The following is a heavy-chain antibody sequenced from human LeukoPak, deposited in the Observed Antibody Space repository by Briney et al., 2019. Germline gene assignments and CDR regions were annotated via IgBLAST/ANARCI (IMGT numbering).Heavy chain of an antibody. V-gene: IGHV4-38-2*01. CDR1: GYSISSGYY. CDR3: ARQQRDFWSGYHPHAFDI. Sequence: SETLSLTCAVSGYSISSGYYWGWIRQPPGKGLEWIGSIYHSGSTYYNPSLKSRVTISVDTSKNQFSLKLSSATAADTAVYYCARQQRDFWSGYHPHAFDIWGQGTMVTVSS. J-gene: IGHJ3*02. CDR2: IYHSGST. D-gene: IGHD3-3*01.